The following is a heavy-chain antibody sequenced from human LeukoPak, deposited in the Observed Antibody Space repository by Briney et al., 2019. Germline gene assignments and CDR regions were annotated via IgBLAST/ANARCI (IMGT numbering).Heavy chain of an antibody. CDR1: GGTSSSYA. CDR2: IIPILGIA. CDR3: ARGGKYYYDSSGYQTYDAFDI. J-gene: IGHJ3*02. D-gene: IGHD3-22*01. V-gene: IGHV1-69*04. Sequence: ASVKVSCKASGGTSSSYAISWVRQAPGQGLEWMGRIIPILGIANYAQKFQGRVTITADKSTGTAYMELSSLRSEDTAVYYCARGGKYYYDSSGYQTYDAFDIWGQGTMVTVSS.